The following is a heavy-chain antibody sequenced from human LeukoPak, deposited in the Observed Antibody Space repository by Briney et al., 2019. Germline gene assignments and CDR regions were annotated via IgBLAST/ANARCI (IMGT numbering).Heavy chain of an antibody. CDR3: ARDHNYALDN. CDR1: GFPFSDYS. CDR2: IGIDSGNT. Sequence: GGSLSLSCTPSGFPFSDYSMNWVRQAQGRGLEWISYIGIDSGNTKYGDSVRGRFTVSADNAKNSLFLQMNSLRVEDTAVYYCARDHNYALDNWGQGTLVSVSS. J-gene: IGHJ4*02. V-gene: IGHV3-48*04. D-gene: IGHD1-1*01.